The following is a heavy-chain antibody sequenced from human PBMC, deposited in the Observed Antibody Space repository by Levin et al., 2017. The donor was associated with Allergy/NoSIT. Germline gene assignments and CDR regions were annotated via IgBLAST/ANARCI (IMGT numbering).Heavy chain of an antibody. J-gene: IGHJ4*02. D-gene: IGHD3-3*01. Sequence: PGGSLRLSCAASGFTFSSYAMHWVRQAPGKGLEWVAVISYDGSNKYYADSVKGRFTISRDNSKNTLYLQMNSLRAEDTAVYYCARAHYDFWSGYSWGQGTLVTVSS. V-gene: IGHV3-30-3*01. CDR1: GFTFSSYA. CDR2: ISYDGSNK. CDR3: ARAHYDFWSGYS.